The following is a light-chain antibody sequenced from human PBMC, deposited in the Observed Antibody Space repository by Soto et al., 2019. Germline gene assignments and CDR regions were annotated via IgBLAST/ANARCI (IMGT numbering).Light chain of an antibody. CDR3: GSYTTSTAPGL. J-gene: IGLJ1*01. CDR2: DVS. Sequence: QSVLTQPASVSGSPGQSISISCTGTSSDVGGYNYVSWYQQRPGKAPKLMIYDVSDRPSGVSNRFSGSKSGNTASLTISGLQAEDEADYYCGSYTTSTAPGLFGTGTKVTVL. CDR1: SSDVGGYNY. V-gene: IGLV2-14*01.